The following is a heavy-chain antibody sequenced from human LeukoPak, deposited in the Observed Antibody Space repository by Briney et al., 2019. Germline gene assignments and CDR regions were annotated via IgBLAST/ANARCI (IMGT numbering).Heavy chain of an antibody. CDR3: TTDAGYYDSIDY. D-gene: IGHD3-22*01. CDR1: GFTFSNAW. J-gene: IGHJ4*02. Sequence: SGGSLRLSCAASGFTFSNAWMSWVRQAPGKGLEWVGRIKSKTDGGTTDYAAPVKGRFTISRDDSKNTLYPQMNSLKTEDTAVYYCTTDAGYYDSIDYWGQGTLVTVSS. CDR2: IKSKTDGGTT. V-gene: IGHV3-15*01.